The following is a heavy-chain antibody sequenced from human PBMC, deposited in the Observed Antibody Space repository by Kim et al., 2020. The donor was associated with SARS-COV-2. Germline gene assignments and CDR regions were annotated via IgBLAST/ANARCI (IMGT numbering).Heavy chain of an antibody. V-gene: IGHV3-23*01. Sequence: GGSLRLSCAASGFTFSSYAMSWVRQAPGKGLQWVPAISGSGGSTYYADSVKGWFTISRDNSKNTLYLQMNSLRAEDTAVYYCAKEELGYCSGGSCPNAGVYYYYMDVWGKGTTVTVSS. J-gene: IGHJ6*03. CDR3: AKEELGYCSGGSCPNAGVYYYYMDV. D-gene: IGHD2-15*01. CDR1: GFTFSSYA. CDR2: ISGSGGST.